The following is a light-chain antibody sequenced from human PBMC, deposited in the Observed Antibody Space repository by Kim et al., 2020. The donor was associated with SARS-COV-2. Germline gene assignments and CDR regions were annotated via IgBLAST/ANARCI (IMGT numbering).Light chain of an antibody. CDR2: AAS. V-gene: IGKV1-27*01. CDR1: QGINNY. J-gene: IGKJ3*01. Sequence: DIQMTQSTSSLSASVGDRVTITCRASQGINNYLAWYQQRPGKAPKLLIHAASTLQSGVSSRFSGSGSGTDFTLTISSLQPEDVATYYCQKYNSPPFIFGPGTQVDIK. CDR3: QKYNSPPFI.